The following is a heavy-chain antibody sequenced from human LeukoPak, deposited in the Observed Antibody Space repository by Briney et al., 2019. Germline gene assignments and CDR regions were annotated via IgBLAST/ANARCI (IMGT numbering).Heavy chain of an antibody. V-gene: IGHV3-9*01. CDR3: AKDKRGYSLKNFDY. D-gene: IGHD5-18*01. Sequence: SGGSLRLSCAASGFTFDDYAMHWVRRAPGKGLEWVSGISWNSGSIGYADSVKGRFTISRDNAKNSLYLQMNSLRAEDTALYYCAKDKRGYSLKNFDYWGQGTLVTVSS. CDR1: GFTFDDYA. CDR2: ISWNSGSI. J-gene: IGHJ4*02.